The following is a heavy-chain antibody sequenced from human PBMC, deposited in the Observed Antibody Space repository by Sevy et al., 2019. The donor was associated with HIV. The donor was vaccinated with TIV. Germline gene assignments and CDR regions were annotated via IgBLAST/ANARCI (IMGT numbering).Heavy chain of an antibody. V-gene: IGHV3-23*01. CDR1: GFTFSSYA. CDR3: AILRTYYYDGSGYYYQVPSDY. Sequence: GESLKISCAASGFTFSSYAMSWVRQAPGKGLEWVSTISGSGGSTYYADSVKGRFTISRDNFKNTLYLQMNSLRAEDTAVYYCAILRTYYYDGSGYYYQVPSDYWGQGTLVTVSS. J-gene: IGHJ4*02. CDR2: ISGSGGST. D-gene: IGHD3-22*01.